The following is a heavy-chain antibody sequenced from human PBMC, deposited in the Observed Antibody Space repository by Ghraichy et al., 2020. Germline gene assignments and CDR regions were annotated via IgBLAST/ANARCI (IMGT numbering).Heavy chain of an antibody. J-gene: IGHJ1*01. D-gene: IGHD6-6*01. CDR3: AKAPHYSSSFFQH. CDR2: ISWNSGSI. Sequence: GGSLRLSCGASGFTFDDYAMHWVRQAPGKGLEWVSGISWNSGSIDYADSVKGRFTISRDNAKNSLYLQMNSLRAEDTALYYCAKAPHYSSSFFQHWGQGTLVTVSS. CDR1: GFTFDDYA. V-gene: IGHV3-9*01.